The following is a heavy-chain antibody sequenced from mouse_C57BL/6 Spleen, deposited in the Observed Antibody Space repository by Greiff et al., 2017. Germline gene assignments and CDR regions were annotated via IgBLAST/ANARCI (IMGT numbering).Heavy chain of an antibody. CDR3: ARYDYDGDYFDY. Sequence: EVKLMESGGGLVQPGGSLKLSCAASGFTFSDYYMYWVRQTPEKRLEWVAYISNGGGSTYYPDTVKGRFTISRDNAKNTLYLQMSRLKSEDTAMYYCARYDYDGDYFDYWGQGTTLTVSS. CDR2: ISNGGGST. D-gene: IGHD2-4*01. CDR1: GFTFSDYY. V-gene: IGHV5-12*01. J-gene: IGHJ2*01.